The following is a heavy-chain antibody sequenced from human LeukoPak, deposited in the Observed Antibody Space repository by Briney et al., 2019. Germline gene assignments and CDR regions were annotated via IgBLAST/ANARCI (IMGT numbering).Heavy chain of an antibody. Sequence: GGSLRLSCAVSGFTVSSNYMSWVRQAPGKRLEWVSVIYSGGSTYYADSVKGRFTISRDNSKNTLYLQMNSLRAEDTAVYYCAREEITIFGEIANWGQGTLVTVSS. V-gene: IGHV3-66*02. CDR3: AREEITIFGEIAN. CDR1: GFTVSSNY. CDR2: IYSGGST. J-gene: IGHJ4*02. D-gene: IGHD3-3*01.